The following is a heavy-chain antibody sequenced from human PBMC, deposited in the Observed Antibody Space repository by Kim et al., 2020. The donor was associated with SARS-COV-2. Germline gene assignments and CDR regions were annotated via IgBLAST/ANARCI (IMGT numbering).Heavy chain of an antibody. D-gene: IGHD4-4*01. J-gene: IGHJ4*02. Sequence: PTYAPGFTGRFAFSLDTSVSTAYLQISSLKAEDTAVYYCARVTVNRANDYWGQGTLVTVSS. CDR3: ARVTVNRANDY. V-gene: IGHV7-4-1*02. CDR2: P.